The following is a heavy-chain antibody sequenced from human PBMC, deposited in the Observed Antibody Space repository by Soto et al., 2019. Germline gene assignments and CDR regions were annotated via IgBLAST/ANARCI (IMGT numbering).Heavy chain of an antibody. CDR1: GFTFSTYP. CDR3: VQAIFDTSGYYYAY. V-gene: IGHV3-64D*08. J-gene: IGHJ4*02. Sequence: PGGSLRLSCSASGFTFSTYPMHWVRQAPGKGLEYVSAISSTGGSTYYADSVKGRFTISRDNSENTLYLQMSSLRAEDTAVYHCVQAIFDTSGYYYAYWGQGTQVTVSS. CDR2: ISSTGGST. D-gene: IGHD3-22*01.